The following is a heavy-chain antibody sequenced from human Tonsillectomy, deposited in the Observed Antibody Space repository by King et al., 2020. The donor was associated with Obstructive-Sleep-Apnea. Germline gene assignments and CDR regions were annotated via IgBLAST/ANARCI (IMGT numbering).Heavy chain of an antibody. CDR3: ARLLTLPAPAGIDY. Sequence: QLQESGPGLVKPSETLSLTCTVSGGSISSSSYYWGWIRQPPGKGLEWIGCIYYSVSTYYNPSLKSRVTISVDTSKNQFSLKLSAVTAADTAVYYCARLLTLPAPAGIDYWGQGTLVTVSS. D-gene: IGHD6-13*01. J-gene: IGHJ4*02. V-gene: IGHV4-39*01. CDR2: IYYSVST. CDR1: GGSISSSSYY.